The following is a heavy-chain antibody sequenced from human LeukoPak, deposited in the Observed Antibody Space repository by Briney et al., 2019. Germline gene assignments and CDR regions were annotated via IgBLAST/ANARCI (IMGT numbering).Heavy chain of an antibody. CDR2: INPNSGGT. D-gene: IGHD5-24*01. V-gene: IGHV1-2*02. CDR3: ASLRDGYNLFDY. CDR1: GYTFTGYY. J-gene: IGHJ4*02. Sequence: ASVKVSCKASGYTFTGYYMHWVRQAPGQGLEWMGWINPNSGGTNYAQKFQGRVTMTKDTSISTAYMELSRLRSDDTAVYYCASLRDGYNLFDYWGQGTLVTVSS.